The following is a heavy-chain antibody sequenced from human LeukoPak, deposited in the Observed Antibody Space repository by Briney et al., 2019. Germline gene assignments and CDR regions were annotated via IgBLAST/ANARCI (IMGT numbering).Heavy chain of an antibody. D-gene: IGHD3-10*02. CDR1: GHTFTGYY. J-gene: IGHJ4*02. Sequence: ASVKVSCKASGHTFTGYYVYWVRQAPGRGLEWMGWMNPNVGGVNFPQKFQGRVTVTSDPAISAAYMELRRLRSDDTAVYYCARGVFGESLESWGQGTLVTVSS. CDR3: ARGVFGESLES. V-gene: IGHV1-2*02. CDR2: MNPNVGGV.